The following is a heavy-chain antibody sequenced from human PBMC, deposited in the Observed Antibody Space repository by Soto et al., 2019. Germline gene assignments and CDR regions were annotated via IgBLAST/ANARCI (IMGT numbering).Heavy chain of an antibody. CDR2: IKSKTDGGTT. V-gene: IGHV3-15*01. CDR1: GFTFSNAW. D-gene: IGHD4-17*01. J-gene: IGHJ6*03. Sequence: PGGSLRLSCAASGFTFSNAWMSWVRQAPGKGLEWVGRIKSKTDGGTTDYAAPVKGRFTISRDDSKNTLYLQMNSLKTEDTAVYYCTTENGDPKYYYYYYMDVWGKGTTVTVSS. CDR3: TTENGDPKYYYYYYMDV.